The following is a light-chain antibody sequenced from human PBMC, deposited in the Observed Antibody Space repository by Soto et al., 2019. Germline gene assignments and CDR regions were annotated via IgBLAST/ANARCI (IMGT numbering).Light chain of an antibody. CDR1: QSISSY. CDR3: QQSYSIPFT. V-gene: IGKV1-39*01. J-gene: IGKJ3*01. CDR2: AAS. Sequence: DIQMTHSPSSLSASVVDRVTITCRASQSISSYLNWYQQKPGKAPKLLIYAASNLQSGVPSRFSGSGSGTDFTLTISSLQPEDFATYYCQQSYSIPFTFGPGTKVDIK.